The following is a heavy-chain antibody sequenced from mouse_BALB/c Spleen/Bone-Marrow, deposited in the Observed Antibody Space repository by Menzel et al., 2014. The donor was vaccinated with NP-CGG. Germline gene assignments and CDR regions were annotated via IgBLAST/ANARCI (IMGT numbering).Heavy chain of an antibody. J-gene: IGHJ3*01. Sequence: EVQLVESGGGLVQPEDSLRLSCATSGFTFSDFYMEWVRQPPGKRLERIAASRNKAKYYTTEYSASVKGRFIVSRDTSQSVLYLQMNALRAEDTAIYYCARDVGYGNYFVYWGQGTLVTVSA. D-gene: IGHD2-10*02. V-gene: IGHV7-1*02. CDR1: GFTFSDFY. CDR3: ARDVGYGNYFVY. CDR2: SRNKAKYYTT.